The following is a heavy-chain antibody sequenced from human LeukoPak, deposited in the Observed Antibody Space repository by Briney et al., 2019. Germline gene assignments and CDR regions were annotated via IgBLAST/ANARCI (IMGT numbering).Heavy chain of an antibody. CDR2: IRGSGGIT. CDR3: AKGPYYYDSSGYSRRWFDP. Sequence: GGSLRLSCAASGFTFSSYAMSWVRQAPGKGLEWVSAIRGSGGITYYTVSVKGRFTISRDNSKNTLSLQMNSLRAEDTAVYYCAKGPYYYDSSGYSRRWFDPWGQGTLVTVSS. CDR1: GFTFSSYA. D-gene: IGHD3-22*01. J-gene: IGHJ5*02. V-gene: IGHV3-23*01.